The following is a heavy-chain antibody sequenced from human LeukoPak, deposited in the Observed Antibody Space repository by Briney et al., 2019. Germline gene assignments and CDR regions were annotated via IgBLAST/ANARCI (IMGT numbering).Heavy chain of an antibody. CDR2: ISWDGGST. D-gene: IGHD3-22*01. J-gene: IGHJ4*02. CDR3: AKDISGPRGTMIVVPTLDY. CDR1: GFTFDDYT. V-gene: IGHV3-43*01. Sequence: GGSLRLSCAASGFTFDDYTMHWVRHAPGKGLEWVSLISWDGGSTYYADSVKGRFTISRDNSKNSLYLQMNSLRTEDTALYYCAKDISGPRGTMIVVPTLDYWGQGTLVTVSS.